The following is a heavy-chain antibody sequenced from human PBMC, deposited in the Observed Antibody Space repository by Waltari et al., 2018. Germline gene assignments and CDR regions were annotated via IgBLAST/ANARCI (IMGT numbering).Heavy chain of an antibody. CDR1: GFSLTGYW. CDR3: ARGRITIGP. V-gene: IGHV3-7*01. Sequence: EVQLVESGGGLVQPGGSLRLRCADFGFSLTGYWMSWVRQAPGKGLEWVANIKQDGSETNYVDSVKGRFTISRDNAKNSLYLQMNSLRAEDTAVYYCARGRITIGPWGQGSLVTVSS. J-gene: IGHJ4*02. CDR2: IKQDGSET. D-gene: IGHD3-10*01.